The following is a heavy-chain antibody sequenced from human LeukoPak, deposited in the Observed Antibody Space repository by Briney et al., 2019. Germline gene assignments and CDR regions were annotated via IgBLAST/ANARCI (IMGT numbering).Heavy chain of an antibody. CDR2: ISGSDGST. J-gene: IGHJ6*02. Sequence: GGSLRLACAASGFTFSSYAMSWVRQAPGKGLDWVSGISGSDGSTYYADSVKGRFTISGDNSKNTLYLQMNSLRADDTAMYYCARGVSHYYYGMDVWGQGTTVTVSS. D-gene: IGHD3-16*01. CDR3: ARGVSHYYYGMDV. V-gene: IGHV3-23*01. CDR1: GFTFSSYA.